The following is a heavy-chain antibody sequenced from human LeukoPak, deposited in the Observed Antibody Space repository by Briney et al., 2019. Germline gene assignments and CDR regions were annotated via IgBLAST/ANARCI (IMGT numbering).Heavy chain of an antibody. D-gene: IGHD4-23*01. J-gene: IGHJ4*02. CDR2: IYYSGST. Sequence: SGTLSLTCTVSGGSISSGGYYWSWIRQHPGKGLEWIGYIYYSGSTYYNPSLKSRVTISVDTSKNQFSLKLSSVTAADTAVYYCAREGYGGNSVPDYWGQGTLVTVSS. CDR1: GGSISSGGYY. V-gene: IGHV4-31*03. CDR3: AREGYGGNSVPDY.